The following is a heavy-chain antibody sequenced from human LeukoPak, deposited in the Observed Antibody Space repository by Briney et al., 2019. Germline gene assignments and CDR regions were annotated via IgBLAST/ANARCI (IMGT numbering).Heavy chain of an antibody. Sequence: GGSLRLSCAASGFTLSGYWMHWVRHVPGKGLVWVARNKYDGSVTTYADSVKGRFTISRDNGKNTLYLHMNSLRAEDTAVYYCAKSDWFDDWGQGTLVTVSS. V-gene: IGHV3-74*01. CDR1: GFTLSGYW. CDR3: AKSDWFDD. CDR2: NKYDGSVT. J-gene: IGHJ5*02.